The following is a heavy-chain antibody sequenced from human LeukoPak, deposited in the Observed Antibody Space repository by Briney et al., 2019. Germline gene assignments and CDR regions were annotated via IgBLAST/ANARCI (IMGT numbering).Heavy chain of an antibody. CDR2: IYYSGST. Sequence: RTSESMSLACTVSGGSISGSSYYWGWLRQPRGNGLEWIGSIYYSGSTYYNPSLKTRVTLSVHTPKNQFSLKLSSVTAAHTAVYYCATLAPIFGVVLPTDVWGKGTTVTVSS. CDR3: ATLAPIFGVVLPTDV. J-gene: IGHJ6*04. CDR1: GGSISGSSYY. V-gene: IGHV4-39*01. D-gene: IGHD3-3*01.